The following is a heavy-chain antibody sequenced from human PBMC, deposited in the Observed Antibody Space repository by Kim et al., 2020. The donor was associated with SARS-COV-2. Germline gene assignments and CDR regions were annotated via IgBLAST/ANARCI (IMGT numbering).Heavy chain of an antibody. Sequence: SVKVSCKASGGTFSSYAISWVRQAPGQGLEWMGGIIPIFGTANYAQKFQGRVTITADESTSTAYMELSSLRSEDTAVYYCARRGGRYCSSTSCYSYYYGMDVWGQGTTVTVSS. CDR3: ARRGGRYCSSTSCYSYYYGMDV. V-gene: IGHV1-69*13. CDR2: IIPIFGTA. D-gene: IGHD2-2*02. CDR1: GGTFSSYA. J-gene: IGHJ6*02.